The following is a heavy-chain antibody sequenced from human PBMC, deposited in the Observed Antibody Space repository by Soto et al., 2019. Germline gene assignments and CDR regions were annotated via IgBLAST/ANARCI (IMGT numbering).Heavy chain of an antibody. J-gene: IGHJ4*02. V-gene: IGHV3-74*01. D-gene: IGHD6-13*01. Sequence: EVQLVESGGGLVQPGGSLRLSCAVSGFTFTNYWMHWVRQAPGQGLVWVSRINSDGSVTNYADSVKGRFTTSRDNAKNTLYLQVNRLTAEDTAVYYGGREFSASRPYYSDYWGPGTLVTVSS. CDR1: GFTFTNYW. CDR2: INSDGSVT. CDR3: GREFSASRPYYSDY.